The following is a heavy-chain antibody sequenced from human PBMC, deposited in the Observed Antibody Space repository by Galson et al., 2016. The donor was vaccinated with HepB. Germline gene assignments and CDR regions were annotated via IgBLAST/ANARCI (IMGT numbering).Heavy chain of an antibody. CDR3: ARGAGGEGCNYYYYGMDV. Sequence: CAISGDSVSSNSAAWNWIRQSPSRGLEWLGRTCYRSKWYNDYAVSVKSRITINPDTSKNQFSLHLNSVTPEDTAVYYCARGAGGEGCNYYYYGMDVWGQGTTVTVSS. J-gene: IGHJ6*02. CDR2: TCYRSKWYN. V-gene: IGHV6-1*01. D-gene: IGHD2-21*01. CDR1: GDSVSSNSAA.